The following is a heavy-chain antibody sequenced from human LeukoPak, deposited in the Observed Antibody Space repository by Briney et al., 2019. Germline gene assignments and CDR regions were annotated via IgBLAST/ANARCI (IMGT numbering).Heavy chain of an antibody. CDR3: ATYYGDCGGSKFAFDI. CDR2: IIPIFGTA. Sequence: SVKVSCKASGGTFSSYAISWVRQAPGQGLEWMGRIIPIFGTANYAQKFQGRVTITTDESTSTAYMELSSLRSEDTAVYYCATYYGDCGGSKFAFDIWGQGTMVTVSS. D-gene: IGHD4-17*01. CDR1: GGTFSSYA. J-gene: IGHJ3*02. V-gene: IGHV1-69*05.